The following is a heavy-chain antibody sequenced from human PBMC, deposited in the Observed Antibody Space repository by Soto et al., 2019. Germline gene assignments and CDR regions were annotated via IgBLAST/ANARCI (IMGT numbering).Heavy chain of an antibody. V-gene: IGHV3-30*18. J-gene: IGHJ6*02. CDR2: ISYDGSNK. D-gene: IGHD3-16*01. Sequence: GGSLRLSCAASGFTFSSYGMHWVRQAPGKGLEWVAVISYDGSNKYYADSVKGRFTISRDNSKNTLYLQMNSLRAEDTAVYYCAKDLANSLLFVWKAQQPCAMDVPGQ. CDR3: AKDLANSLLFVWKAQQPCAMDV. CDR1: GFTFSSYG.